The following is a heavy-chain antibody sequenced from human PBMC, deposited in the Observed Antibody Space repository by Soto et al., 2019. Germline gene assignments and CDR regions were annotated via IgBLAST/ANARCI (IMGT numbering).Heavy chain of an antibody. Sequence: SETLSLTCAVYGGSFSGYYWSWIRQPPGKGLEWIGEINHSGSTNYNPSLKSRVTISVDTSKNQFSLKLSSVTAADTAVYYCARGPAYYDILTGYYTHYYYYYMDVWGKGTTVTVSS. CDR3: ARGPAYYDILTGYYTHYYYYYMDV. CDR1: GGSFSGYY. D-gene: IGHD3-9*01. V-gene: IGHV4-34*01. J-gene: IGHJ6*03. CDR2: INHSGST.